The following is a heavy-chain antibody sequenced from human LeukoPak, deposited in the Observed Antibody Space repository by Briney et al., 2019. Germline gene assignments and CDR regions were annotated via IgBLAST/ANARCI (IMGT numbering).Heavy chain of an antibody. CDR2: INPSGGST. V-gene: IGHV1-46*01. Sequence: ASVKVSCXASGYTFTSYYMHWVRQAPGQGLEWMGIINPSGGSTSYAQKFQGRVTMTRDTSTSTVYMELSSLRSEDTAVYYCARLGGGYHYYYYMDVWGKGTTVTVSS. CDR1: GYTFTSYY. J-gene: IGHJ6*03. CDR3: ARLGGGYHYYYYMDV. D-gene: IGHD2-15*01.